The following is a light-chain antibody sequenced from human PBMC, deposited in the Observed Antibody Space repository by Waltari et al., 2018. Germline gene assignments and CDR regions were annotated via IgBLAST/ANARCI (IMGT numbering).Light chain of an antibody. CDR1: SGSVSTTYY. V-gene: IGLV8-61*01. J-gene: IGLJ3*02. CDR2: KGN. CDR3: ALYMGSGIWV. Sequence: QTVVTQEPSLSVSPGGTVTLTCTLSSGSVSTTYYATWYQQTPGQPPRTLVYKGNARSSGVPDRFSGSILGNKAALTITGAQADDESDYYCALYMGSGIWVFGGGTKLTVL.